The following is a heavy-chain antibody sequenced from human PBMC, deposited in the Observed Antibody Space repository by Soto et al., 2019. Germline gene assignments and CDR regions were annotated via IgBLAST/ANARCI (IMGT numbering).Heavy chain of an antibody. CDR3: TRQTVYPRRVGWFDP. CDR1: CGSYC. V-gene: IGHV4-39*01. D-gene: IGHD3-16*02. J-gene: IGHJ5*02. Sequence: PXXTLSLTCTVSCGSYCWAWIRQPPGKGLEWIGTIYYXGSTYXNPSIKSRVTXXVDPSTNXXYLKMSSVTAADTAVYYCTRQTVYPRRVGWFDPWGQGTLVTVSS. CDR2: IYYXGST.